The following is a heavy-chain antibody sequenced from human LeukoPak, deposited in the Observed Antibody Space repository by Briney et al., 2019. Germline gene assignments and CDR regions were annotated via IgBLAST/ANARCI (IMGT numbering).Heavy chain of an antibody. D-gene: IGHD3-9*01. CDR3: AKDQSAGYPNYFDY. CDR2: ISGSGGST. Sequence: GGSLRPSCAASGFTFSSYAMSWVGQAPGKGLEWVSAISGSGGSTYYADSVKGRFTISRDNSKNTLYLQMNSLRAEDTAVYYCAKDQSAGYPNYFDYWGQGTLVTVSS. V-gene: IGHV3-23*01. J-gene: IGHJ4*02. CDR1: GFTFSSYA.